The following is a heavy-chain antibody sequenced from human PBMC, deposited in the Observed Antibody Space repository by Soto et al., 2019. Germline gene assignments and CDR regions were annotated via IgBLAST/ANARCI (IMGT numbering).Heavy chain of an antibody. D-gene: IGHD6-19*01. CDR2: ISAYNGNT. CDR3: ARDSAVAGNYYYYGMDV. CDR1: GYTFTSYG. V-gene: IGHV1-18*04. Sequence: AASVKVSCKASGYTFTSYGISWVRQAPGQGLEWMGWISAYNGNTNYAQKLQGRVTMTTDTSTSTAYMELRSLRSDDTAVYYCARDSAVAGNYYYYGMDVWGQGTTVTVS. J-gene: IGHJ6*02.